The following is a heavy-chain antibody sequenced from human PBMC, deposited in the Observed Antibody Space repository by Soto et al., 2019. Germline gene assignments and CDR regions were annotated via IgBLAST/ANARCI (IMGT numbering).Heavy chain of an antibody. CDR2: ITTSGDRT. D-gene: IGHD1-7*01. CDR1: GFTFSSYA. Sequence: PGGSLRLSCAASGFTFSSYAMSWVRQAPGEGLAWVSSITTSGDRTYYADSVKGRFTISRDNSKNTLSLHMTSLRAEDTAVYYCAKNYYLDYWGQGALVTVSS. V-gene: IGHV3-23*01. CDR3: AKNYYLDY. J-gene: IGHJ4*02.